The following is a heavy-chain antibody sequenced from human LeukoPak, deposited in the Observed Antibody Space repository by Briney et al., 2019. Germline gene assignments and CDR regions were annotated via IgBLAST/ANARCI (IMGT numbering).Heavy chain of an antibody. CDR3: ARLDSTSWIPSDY. CDR2: INHSGST. J-gene: IGHJ4*02. CDR1: GGSFSGYY. Sequence: PSGTLSLTCPVYGGSFSGYYWSWIRQPPGKGLEWIGEINHSGSTYYNPSLKSRVTISVDTSKNQFSLKLSSVTAADTAVYYCARLDSTSWIPSDYWGQGTLVTVSS. D-gene: IGHD2-2*01. V-gene: IGHV4-34*01.